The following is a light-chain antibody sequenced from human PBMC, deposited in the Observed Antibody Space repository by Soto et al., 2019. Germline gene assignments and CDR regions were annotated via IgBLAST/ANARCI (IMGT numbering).Light chain of an antibody. V-gene: IGKV1-5*03. Sequence: DVQMTQSPSTLSASVGDIVTITCRASQNIDRWLAWYQQKPGKAPQLLIYKASTLQSGVPSRFSGSGSGTEFTLTISSLQADDFATYYCQQYKSYCTFGQGTKVDIK. CDR2: KAS. CDR1: QNIDRW. CDR3: QQYKSYCT. J-gene: IGKJ2*02.